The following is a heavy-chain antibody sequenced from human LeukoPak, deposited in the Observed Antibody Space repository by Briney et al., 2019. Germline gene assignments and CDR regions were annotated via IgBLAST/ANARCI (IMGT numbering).Heavy chain of an antibody. V-gene: IGHV3-23*01. CDR1: GFTFSSYA. D-gene: IGHD4-17*01. CDR2: ISISGTKT. Sequence: GGSLRLSCAASGFTFSSYAMIWVSQAPGKGLEWVSAISISGTKTYYGDSVKGRFIISRDNSKNTLYLQMNSLRVEDTAVYYCANEIRPNDYWGQGTLVTVSS. CDR3: ANEIRPNDY. J-gene: IGHJ4*02.